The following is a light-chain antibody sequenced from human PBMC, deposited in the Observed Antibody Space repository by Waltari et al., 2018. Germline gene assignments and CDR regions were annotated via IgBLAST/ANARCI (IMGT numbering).Light chain of an antibody. J-gene: IGLJ1*01. Sequence: QSALTQPASVSGSPGQSITIPCTGTSSDVGGYPYVSWYQHHPGKAPKLMIHYVNKRPSGVSNRFSGSKSGNTASLTISGIQAEDEADYYCSSYTSISTFYVFGTGTKVTVL. CDR3: SSYTSISTFYV. CDR2: YVN. CDR1: SSDVGGYPY. V-gene: IGLV2-14*03.